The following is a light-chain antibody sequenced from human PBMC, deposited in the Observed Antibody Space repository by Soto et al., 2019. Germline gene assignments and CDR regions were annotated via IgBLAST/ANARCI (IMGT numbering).Light chain of an antibody. CDR2: GAS. Sequence: EIVLTQSPATLSLSPGERATLSCTASQSVSGNLAWYQQKPGQAPRLLIHGASTRATDIPARFSGSGSGTEFTLTITSLQSEDFAVYYCQQYHNWPPGLTFGGGTKVDIK. V-gene: IGKV3-15*01. J-gene: IGKJ4*01. CDR1: QSVSGN. CDR3: QQYHNWPPGLT.